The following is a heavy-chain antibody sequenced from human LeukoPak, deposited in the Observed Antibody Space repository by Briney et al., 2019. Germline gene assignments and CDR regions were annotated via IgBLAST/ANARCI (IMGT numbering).Heavy chain of an antibody. D-gene: IGHD5-12*01. CDR2: ISYDGSNK. V-gene: IGHV3-30-3*01. CDR1: GFTFSKYA. CDR3: ARDHSGYDSPDY. J-gene: IGHJ4*02. Sequence: GGSLRLSCAASGFTFSKYAMTWVRQAPGKGLEWVAVISYDGSNKYYADSVKGRFTISRDNSKHTLYLQMNSLRAEDTAVYYCARDHSGYDSPDYWGQGTLVTVSS.